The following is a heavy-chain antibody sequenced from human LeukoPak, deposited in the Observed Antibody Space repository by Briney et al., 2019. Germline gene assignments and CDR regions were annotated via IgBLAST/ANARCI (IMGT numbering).Heavy chain of an antibody. CDR1: GFTFCSYA. J-gene: IGHJ4*02. Sequence: GGSLRVSCAASGFTFCSYAMSWVRQAPGKGLGWVSAICGSGGSTYYADSVKGRFTISRDNSKNTLYLQMNSLRAEDTAVYYCAKEPARIAVAGTGYFDYWGQGTLVTVSS. V-gene: IGHV3-23*01. CDR3: AKEPARIAVAGTGYFDY. CDR2: ICGSGGST. D-gene: IGHD6-19*01.